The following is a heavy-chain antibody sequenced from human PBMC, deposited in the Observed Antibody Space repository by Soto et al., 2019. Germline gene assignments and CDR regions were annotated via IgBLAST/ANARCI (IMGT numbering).Heavy chain of an antibody. CDR1: CASIRDKY. Sequence: SETLSLTCSISCASIRDKYWSWLRQSAEKGLEFIGRISNGGTTIYNPSLKSRVTMSLDTSKTHFSLKLTSVTAADTAVYYCATKGDHGGWFDPWGQGTLVTVSS. CDR2: ISNGGTT. CDR3: ATKGDHGGWFDP. V-gene: IGHV4-4*07. D-gene: IGHD3-3*01. J-gene: IGHJ5*02.